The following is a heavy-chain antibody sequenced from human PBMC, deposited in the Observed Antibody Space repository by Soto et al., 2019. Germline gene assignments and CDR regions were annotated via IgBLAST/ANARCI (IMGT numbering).Heavy chain of an antibody. CDR2: ISAYNGNT. CDR3: ARGKWLNRYDAFDI. V-gene: IGHV1-18*01. D-gene: IGHD6-19*01. CDR1: GYTFTSYG. J-gene: IGHJ3*02. Sequence: APVKVSSNASGYTFTSYGISWPQHAPGQGLEWMGWISAYNGNTNYAQKLQGRATMTTDTSTSTAYMELRSLRSDDTAVYYCARGKWLNRYDAFDIWGQGTMVTVSS.